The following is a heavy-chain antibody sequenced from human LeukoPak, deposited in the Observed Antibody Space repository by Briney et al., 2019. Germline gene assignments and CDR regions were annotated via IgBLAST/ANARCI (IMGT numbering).Heavy chain of an antibody. CDR2: VNTNTGNP. Sequence: GASVKVCCKPSGYTFTDYAINWVRQAPGQGLGYMGWVNTNTGNPTYAQGFTGRFVFSSDSSVSTAYLQITSLKADDSAIYFCASCNDSSGYFAYWGQGTLVTVSS. V-gene: IGHV7-4-1*02. J-gene: IGHJ4*02. D-gene: IGHD3-22*01. CDR1: GYTFTDYA. CDR3: ASCNDSSGYFAY.